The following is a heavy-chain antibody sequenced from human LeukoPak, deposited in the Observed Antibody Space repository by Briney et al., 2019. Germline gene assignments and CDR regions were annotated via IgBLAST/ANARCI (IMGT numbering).Heavy chain of an antibody. CDR1: GGSISSYY. J-gene: IGHJ4*02. Sequence: PSETLSLTCTVSGGSISSYYWSWIRQPPGKGLEWIGYIYYSGSTNYNPSLKSRVTISVDTSKNQFSLKLSSVTAADTAVYYCARAETGYSSGWYGYWGQGTLVTVSS. D-gene: IGHD6-19*01. CDR2: IYYSGST. V-gene: IGHV4-59*01. CDR3: ARAETGYSSGWYGY.